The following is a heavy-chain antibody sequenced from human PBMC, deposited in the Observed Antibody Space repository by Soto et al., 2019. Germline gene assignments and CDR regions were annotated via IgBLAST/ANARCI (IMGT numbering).Heavy chain of an antibody. J-gene: IGHJ6*03. D-gene: IGHD4-4*01. CDR2: VGVSAGST. V-gene: IGHV3-23*01. Sequence: GGSLRLSCAASGFTFSSYAVSWVRQAPGKGLEWVSSVGVSAGSTYYADSVKGRFTISRDISKNTLYLQMNSLRADDTAVYYCAKSAVTKDGYYYYYMDVWGRGTTVTVSS. CDR1: GFTFSSYA. CDR3: AKSAVTKDGYYYYYMDV.